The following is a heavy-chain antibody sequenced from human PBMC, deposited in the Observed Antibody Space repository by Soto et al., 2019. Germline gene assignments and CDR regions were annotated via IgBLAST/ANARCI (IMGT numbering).Heavy chain of an antibody. CDR2: IIPILGIA. J-gene: IGHJ4*02. CDR3: ASASWGTYYYGSGCDY. Sequence: QVQLVQSGAEVKKPGSSVKVSCKASGGTFSSYTISWVRQAPGQGLEWMGRIIPILGIANYGQKFQGRVTITADKSTSTAYMELSRLRSEDTAVYYCASASWGTYYYGSGCDYWGQGTLVTVSS. V-gene: IGHV1-69*02. D-gene: IGHD3-10*01. CDR1: GGTFSSYT.